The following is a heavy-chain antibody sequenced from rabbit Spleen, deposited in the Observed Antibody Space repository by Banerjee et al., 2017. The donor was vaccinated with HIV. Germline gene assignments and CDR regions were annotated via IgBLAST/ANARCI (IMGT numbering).Heavy chain of an antibody. CDR2: INACTSCFT. Sequence: QEQLEESGGGLVKPGASLTLTCTASGFSLTSSDYMCWVRQAPGMGREWIACINACTSCFTYHASWARGRFTISKASSTTVTLQMTSLTAADTATYFCARDGYSSGWGVILYYFNLWGQGTLVTFS. CDR3: ARDGYSSGWGVILYYFNL. D-gene: IGHD4-1*01. J-gene: IGHJ4*01. CDR1: GFSLTSSDY. V-gene: IGHV1S45*01.